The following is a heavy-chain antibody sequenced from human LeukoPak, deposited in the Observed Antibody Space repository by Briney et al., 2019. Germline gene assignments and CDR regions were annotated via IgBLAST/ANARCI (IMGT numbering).Heavy chain of an antibody. CDR1: GFTFSSYA. J-gene: IGHJ4*02. CDR2: ISGSGGST. Sequence: PGGSLRLSCAASGFTFSSYAMSWVRQAPGKWLEWVSAISGSGGSTYYADSVKGRFTISRDNSKNTLYPQTNSLRAEDTAVYHCAKRALLGFGELYYFDYWGQGTLVTVSS. V-gene: IGHV3-23*01. CDR3: AKRALLGFGELYYFDY. D-gene: IGHD3-10*01.